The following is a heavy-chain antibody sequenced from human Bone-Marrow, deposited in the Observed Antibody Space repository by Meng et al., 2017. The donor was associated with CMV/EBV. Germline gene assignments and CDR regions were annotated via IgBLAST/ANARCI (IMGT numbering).Heavy chain of an antibody. D-gene: IGHD6-13*01. CDR3: AREFISGRSSSWYPYYYYGMDV. CDR2: ISSSSSTI. J-gene: IGHJ6*02. CDR1: GFTFSSYS. Sequence: GGSLRLSCAASGFTFSSYSMNWVRQAPGKGLEWVSYISSSSSTIYYADSVKGRFTISRDNSKNTLYLQMNSLRAEDTAVYYCAREFISGRSSSWYPYYYYGMDVWGQGTTVTVSS. V-gene: IGHV3-48*01.